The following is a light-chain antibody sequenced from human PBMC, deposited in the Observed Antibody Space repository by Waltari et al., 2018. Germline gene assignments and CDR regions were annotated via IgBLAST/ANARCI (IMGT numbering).Light chain of an antibody. V-gene: IGLV2-23*01. CDR3: CSYAGSTTFLYV. CDR1: SNDLGTYNL. J-gene: IGLJ1*01. CDR2: EGT. Sequence: QSALTQPASVSGSPGQSITTSCTGSSNDLGTYNLFPRYQPHPGKAPKLMIYEGTERPSGVSNRFSGSKSGNTASLTISGLQAEDEADYYCCSYAGSTTFLYVFGTGTKVTVL.